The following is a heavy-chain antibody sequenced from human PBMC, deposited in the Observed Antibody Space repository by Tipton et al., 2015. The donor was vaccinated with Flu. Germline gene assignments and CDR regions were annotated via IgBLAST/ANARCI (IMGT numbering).Heavy chain of an antibody. D-gene: IGHD3-3*01. CDR1: GFTFSFYG. V-gene: IGHV3-23*01. CDR2: IGESGGST. J-gene: IGHJ5*01. CDR3: AKVRTLTLFGVVLDS. Sequence: GSLRLSCAASGFTFSFYGMNWVRQAPGKGLEWVAGIGESGGSTFYADSVKGRFFISRDNSNDKLDLQMNSLRADDTAIYYCAKVRTLTLFGVVLDSWGQGTLVTVSS.